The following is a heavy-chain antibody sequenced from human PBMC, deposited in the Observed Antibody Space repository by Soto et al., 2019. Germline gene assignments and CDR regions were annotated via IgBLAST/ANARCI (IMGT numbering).Heavy chain of an antibody. CDR2: ISGSGGST. J-gene: IGHJ3*02. Sequence: GGSLRLSCAASGFTFSSYAMSWVRQAPGKGLEWVSAISGSGGSTYYADSVKGRFTISRDNSKNTLYLQMNSLRAEDTAVYYCAKVQPGWSGDRADAFDIWGQGTMVTVSS. D-gene: IGHD3-3*01. V-gene: IGHV3-23*01. CDR1: GFTFSSYA. CDR3: AKVQPGWSGDRADAFDI.